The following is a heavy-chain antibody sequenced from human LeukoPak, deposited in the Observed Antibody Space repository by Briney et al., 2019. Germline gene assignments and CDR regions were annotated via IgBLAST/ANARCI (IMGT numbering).Heavy chain of an antibody. CDR1: GFTFSSFG. D-gene: IGHD2-15*01. Sequence: AGSLRLSCAASGFTFSSFGIHWVRQAPGKGLEWVAVISYDGSDKYYADSVKGRFTISRDNSKNTLYLQMNSLRAEDTAVYYCAKDNGHCSGDSCYSLGYWGQGTLVTVSS. CDR2: ISYDGSDK. V-gene: IGHV3-30*18. J-gene: IGHJ4*02. CDR3: AKDNGHCSGDSCYSLGY.